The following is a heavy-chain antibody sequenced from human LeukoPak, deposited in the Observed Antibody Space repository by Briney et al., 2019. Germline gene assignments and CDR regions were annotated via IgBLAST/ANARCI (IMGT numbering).Heavy chain of an antibody. V-gene: IGHV1-18*01. CDR3: ARVRPPNIVDSVMDYKYYHDMDV. J-gene: IGHJ6*02. Sequence: GASVKVSCKASGYTFTSYGISWVRQAPGQGLEWMGWISPYNGNTEYGQKVQGRVITTTDRPTTTASMELTSLRSDDTAMYYCARVRPPNIVDSVMDYKYYHDMDVWGQGTTVTVSS. CDR2: ISPYNGNT. CDR1: GYTFTSYG. D-gene: IGHD5-18*01.